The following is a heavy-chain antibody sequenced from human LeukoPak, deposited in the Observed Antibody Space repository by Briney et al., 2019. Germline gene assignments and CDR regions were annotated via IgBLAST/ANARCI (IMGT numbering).Heavy chain of an antibody. D-gene: IGHD6-25*01. J-gene: IGHJ6*02. CDR1: GFTFSSSA. CDR2: ISNNGGYT. Sequence: GGSLRLSCAASGFTFSSSAMSWVRQAPGKGLEWVSAISNNGGYTYYADSVQGRFTISRDNSKSTLCLQMNSLRAEDTAVYYCARDLIPGYPYYYGMDVWGQGTTVTVSS. V-gene: IGHV3-23*01. CDR3: ARDLIPGYPYYYGMDV.